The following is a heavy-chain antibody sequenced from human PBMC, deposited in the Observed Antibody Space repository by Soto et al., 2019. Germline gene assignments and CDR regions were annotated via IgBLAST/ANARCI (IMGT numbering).Heavy chain of an antibody. Sequence: SGTLSLTCTVSGGSISSSSYYWGWIRQPPGKGLEWIGSIYYSGSTYYNPSLKSRVTISVDTSKNQFSLKLSSVTAADTAVYYCARRRRDGYKFDYWGQGTLVTVSS. CDR3: ARRRRDGYKFDY. J-gene: IGHJ4*02. V-gene: IGHV4-39*01. D-gene: IGHD5-12*01. CDR1: GGSISSSSYY. CDR2: IYYSGST.